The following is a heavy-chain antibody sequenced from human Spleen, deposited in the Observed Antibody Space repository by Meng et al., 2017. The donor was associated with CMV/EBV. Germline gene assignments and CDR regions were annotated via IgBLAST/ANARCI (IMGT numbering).Heavy chain of an antibody. V-gene: IGHV3-30*02. CDR2: IRYDGSIQ. Sequence: GESLKISCAASGFTFSSYGMHWVRQAPGKGLEWVAFIRYDGSIQYYADSVKGRFTISRDNSKNTLYLQMNSLRAEDTAVYYCANAGDSSGYYMGNFDDWGQGTLVTVSS. J-gene: IGHJ4*02. CDR3: ANAGDSSGYYMGNFDD. D-gene: IGHD3-22*01. CDR1: GFTFSSYG.